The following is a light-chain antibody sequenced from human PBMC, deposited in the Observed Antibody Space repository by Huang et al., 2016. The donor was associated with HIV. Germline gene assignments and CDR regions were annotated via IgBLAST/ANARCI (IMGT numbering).Light chain of an antibody. CDR1: QSVRSN. J-gene: IGKJ1*01. Sequence: EIVMTQSPATLSVSPGERATLSCRASQSVRSNLAWYQQRPGQPPRILIYSASIRATNVPARFSGSGSGTEFTLTISSLQSEDFVVYCCQQYDNWPPTFGQGTKVEIK. V-gene: IGKV3-15*01. CDR3: QQYDNWPPT. CDR2: SAS.